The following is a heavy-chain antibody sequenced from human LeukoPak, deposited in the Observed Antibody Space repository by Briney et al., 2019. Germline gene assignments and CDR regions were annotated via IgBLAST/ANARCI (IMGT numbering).Heavy chain of an antibody. CDR2: VSYDGSNK. J-gene: IGHJ6*02. CDR1: GFSFGSYA. CDR3: AREFYYGSGMTSYGMDV. V-gene: IGHV3-30-3*01. Sequence: GGSLRLSCAASGFSFGSYAMHWVRQAPGKGLEWVAVVSYDGSNKYYADSVKGRFTISRDNSKNTLYLQMNSLRPEDTAVYNCAREFYYGSGMTSYGMDVWGQGTTVTVSS. D-gene: IGHD3-10*01.